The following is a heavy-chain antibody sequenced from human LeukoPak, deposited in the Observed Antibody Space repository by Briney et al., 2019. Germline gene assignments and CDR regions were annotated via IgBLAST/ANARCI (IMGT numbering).Heavy chain of an antibody. CDR1: GFTFSSYS. J-gene: IGHJ5*02. Sequence: KPGGSLRLSCAASGFTFSSYSMNWVRQAPGKGLEWVSSISSSSSYIYYADSVKGRFTISRDNAKNSLYLQMNSRRVEDTAVYYCARGTSEYRSSRGSFPWGQGTLVTVSS. CDR3: ARGTSEYRSSRGSFP. CDR2: ISSSSSYI. V-gene: IGHV3-21*01. D-gene: IGHD6-13*01.